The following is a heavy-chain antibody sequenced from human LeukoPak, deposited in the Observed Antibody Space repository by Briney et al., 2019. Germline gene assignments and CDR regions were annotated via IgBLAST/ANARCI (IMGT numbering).Heavy chain of an antibody. J-gene: IGHJ4*02. V-gene: IGHV4-4*02. Sequence: SETLSFTCAVSGGSITSPSWWGWVRQPPGKGLEWIGEIYHGGDTNYDPSVKSRVTMSVDKSKNHFSLNLRSVTAADTAIYYCASHVTVLGTRGFDYGGQGILVTVSS. D-gene: IGHD6-19*01. CDR1: GGSITSPSW. CDR2: IYHGGDT. CDR3: ASHVTVLGTRGFDY.